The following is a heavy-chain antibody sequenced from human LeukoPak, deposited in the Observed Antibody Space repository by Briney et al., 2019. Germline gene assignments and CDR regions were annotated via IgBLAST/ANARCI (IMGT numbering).Heavy chain of an antibody. V-gene: IGHV4-59*08. D-gene: IGHD3-22*01. CDR2: IDETWNT. J-gene: IGHJ3*01. Sequence: PSETLSLTCTVSGGSISGYHWSWIRQSPGKGLEWIGYIDETWNTNYSPSLKSRATMSLDMSKNQFSLEMNSVTAADTAMFYCARLDRPGGRRGDVFDVWGQGTMVTVST. CDR3: ARLDRPGGRRGDVFDV. CDR1: GGSISGYH.